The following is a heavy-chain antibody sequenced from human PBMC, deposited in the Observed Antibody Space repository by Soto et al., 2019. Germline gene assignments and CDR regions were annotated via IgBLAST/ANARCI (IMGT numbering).Heavy chain of an antibody. V-gene: IGHV1-46*01. J-gene: IGHJ4*01. CDR2: INPSGGRT. D-gene: IGHD1-1*01. CDR1: GYTFTTNY. CDR3: ATGSYNWNDGGFDY. Sequence: ASVKVSCKASGYTFTTNYMHWVRQAPGQGLQWMGIINPSGGRTSYAQKFQGRVTMTKDTSTNTAYMELSSLRSEDTAVYYCATGSYNWNDGGFDYWG.